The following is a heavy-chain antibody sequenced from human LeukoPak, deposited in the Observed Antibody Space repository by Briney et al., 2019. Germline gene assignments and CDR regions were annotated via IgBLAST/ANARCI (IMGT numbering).Heavy chain of an antibody. CDR3: ARGRGGNNFDY. V-gene: IGHV3-30*03. J-gene: IGHJ4*02. CDR2: MSYDGTNK. Sequence: PGGSLRLSCAASGFTVTDYRIHWVRQAPGKGLEWVAIMSYDGTNKNYADSVKGRFTISRDNSRNTLYLQMDSLETEDTALYYCARGRGGNNFDYWGQGTLVTVSS. D-gene: IGHD3-16*01. CDR1: GFTVTDYR.